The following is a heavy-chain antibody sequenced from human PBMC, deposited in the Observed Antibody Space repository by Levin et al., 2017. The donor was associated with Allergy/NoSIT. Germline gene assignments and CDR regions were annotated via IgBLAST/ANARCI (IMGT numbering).Heavy chain of an antibody. Sequence: GASVKVSCKGSEYSFTSYWIGWVRQMPGKGLEWMGIIYPEDSDIRYSPSFQGQVTISADKSISTAYLQWSSLKASDTAMYYCARSEALYCGGDCYLPYGMDVWGQGTTVTVSS. V-gene: IGHV5-51*01. CDR1: EYSFTSYW. J-gene: IGHJ6*02. CDR2: IYPEDSDI. D-gene: IGHD2-21*02. CDR3: ARSEALYCGGDCYLPYGMDV.